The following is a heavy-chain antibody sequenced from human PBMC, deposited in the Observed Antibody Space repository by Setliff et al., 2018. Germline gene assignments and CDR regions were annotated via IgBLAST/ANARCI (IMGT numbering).Heavy chain of an antibody. J-gene: IGHJ4*02. V-gene: IGHV4-30-4*08. CDR2: LYYSGST. Sequence: PSETLSLTCTVSGGSISSGDYYWSWIRQPPGKGLEWIGYLYYSGSTYYNPSLKSRVTISVDTSKNQFSLKLSSVTAADTAVYYCARTYGYYLPEPSYYFDDWGQGTLVTVSS. D-gene: IGHD3-3*01. CDR3: ARTYGYYLPEPSYYFDD. CDR1: GGSISSGDYY.